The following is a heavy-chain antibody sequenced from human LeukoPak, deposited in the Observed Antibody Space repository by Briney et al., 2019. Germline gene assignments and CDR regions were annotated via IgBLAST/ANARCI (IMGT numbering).Heavy chain of an antibody. CDR3: ARHPFVYGSGRGFDP. D-gene: IGHD3-10*01. CDR1: GGSFSGYY. Sequence: SETLSLTCAVYGGSFSGYYWSWIRQPPGKGLEWIGEINHSGSTNYNPSLKSRVTISVDMSKNQFSLKLSSVTAADTAVYYCARHPFVYGSGRGFDPWGQGTLVTVSS. CDR2: INHSGST. J-gene: IGHJ5*02. V-gene: IGHV4-34*01.